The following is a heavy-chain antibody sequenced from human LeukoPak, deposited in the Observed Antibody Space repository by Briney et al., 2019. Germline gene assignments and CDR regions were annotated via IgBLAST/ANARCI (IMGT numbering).Heavy chain of an antibody. CDR1: GFTVSSNY. D-gene: IGHD2/OR15-2a*01. CDR3: ARRVYGIFDY. CDR2: IYSGGST. J-gene: IGHJ4*02. Sequence: GGSLRLSSAASGFTVSSNYMSWVRQAPGKGLEWVSVIYSGGSTYYADSVKGRFTISRDNSKNTLYLQMNSLRAEDTAVYYCARRVYGIFDYWGQGTLVTVSS. V-gene: IGHV3-66*04.